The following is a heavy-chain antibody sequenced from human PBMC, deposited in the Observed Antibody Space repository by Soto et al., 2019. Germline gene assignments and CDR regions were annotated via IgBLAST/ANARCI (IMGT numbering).Heavy chain of an antibody. Sequence: PSETLSLTCTVSGGSISSYYWSWIRQPPGKGLEWIGYIYYSGSTNYNPSLKSRVTISVDTSKNQFSLKLSSVTAADAAVYYCVILVDYDYIWGSYRHAFDIWGQGTMVTVSS. J-gene: IGHJ3*02. CDR3: VILVDYDYIWGSYRHAFDI. D-gene: IGHD3-16*02. V-gene: IGHV4-59*08. CDR2: IYYSGST. CDR1: GGSISSYY.